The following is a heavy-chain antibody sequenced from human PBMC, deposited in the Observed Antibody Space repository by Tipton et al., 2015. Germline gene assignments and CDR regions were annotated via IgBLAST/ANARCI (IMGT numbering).Heavy chain of an antibody. CDR2: IKKKSEGATA. CDR3: STDFIDTRDYAHDY. V-gene: IGHV3-15*07. Sequence: SLRLPCIVSGLTFSDTWMNWVRQAPGKGLEWVGRIKKKSEGATADYGATVKDRFTMSRDDSQNTVFLHMNNLKREDTAVYFCSTDFIDTRDYAHDYRGHGTLVTVSS. CDR1: GLTFSDTW. J-gene: IGHJ4*01. D-gene: IGHD3-16*01.